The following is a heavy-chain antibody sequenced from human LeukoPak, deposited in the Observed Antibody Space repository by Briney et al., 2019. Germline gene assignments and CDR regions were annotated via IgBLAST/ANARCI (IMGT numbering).Heavy chain of an antibody. V-gene: IGHV4-4*07. CDR3: ARDLGYSSSWSPHYMDV. CDR1: GGSIGSYY. CDR2: IYTSGST. J-gene: IGHJ6*03. D-gene: IGHD6-13*01. Sequence: SETLSLTCTVSGGSIGSYYWSWIRQPAGKGLEWIGRIYTSGSTNYNPSLKSRVTMSVDTSKNQFSLKLSSVTAADTAVYYCARDLGYSSSWSPHYMDVWGKGTTVTVSS.